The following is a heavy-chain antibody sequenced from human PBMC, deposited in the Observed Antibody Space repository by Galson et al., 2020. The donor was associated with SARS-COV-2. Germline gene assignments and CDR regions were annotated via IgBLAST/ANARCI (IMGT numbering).Heavy chain of an antibody. Sequence: GESLKISCAASGFTFSNYWMHWVRQAPGKGLVWVSRINSDGSDTIYADSVKGRFTISRDNAKNTFYLQMNSLRAEDTAAYYCTRVATAGRTFDIWGQGTMVTVSS. V-gene: IGHV3-74*01. CDR3: TRVATAGRTFDI. D-gene: IGHD2-21*02. CDR1: GFTFSNYW. CDR2: INSDGSDT. J-gene: IGHJ3*02.